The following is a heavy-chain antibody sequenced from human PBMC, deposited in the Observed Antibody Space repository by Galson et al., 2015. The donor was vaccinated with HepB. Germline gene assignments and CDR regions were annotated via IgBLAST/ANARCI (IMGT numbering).Heavy chain of an antibody. V-gene: IGHV3-23*01. J-gene: IGHJ4*02. CDR1: GFTFSSYA. Sequence: SLRLSCAASGFTFSSYAMNWVRQAPGKGLQWVSVISASGGSTYYADSVKGRFTISRDNSKNTLYLQMNSLRAEDTAVYYCAKDRGYTYGYVGYFDYWGQGTLVTVSS. CDR3: AKDRGYTYGYVGYFDY. CDR2: ISASGGST. D-gene: IGHD5-18*01.